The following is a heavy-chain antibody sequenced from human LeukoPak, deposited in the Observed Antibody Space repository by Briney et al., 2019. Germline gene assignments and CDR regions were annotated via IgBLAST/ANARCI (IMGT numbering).Heavy chain of an antibody. V-gene: IGHV3-30-3*01. J-gene: IGHJ4*02. CDR2: ISYDGSNK. CDR3: ASNRLDSSGYYRDY. CDR1: GFTFSSYA. Sequence: PGGSLRLSCAASGFTFSSYAMHWVRQAPGKGLEWVAVISYDGSNKYYADSVKGRFTISRDNSKNTLYLQMNSLRAEDTAVYYCASNRLDSSGYYRDYWGQGTLVTVSS. D-gene: IGHD3-22*01.